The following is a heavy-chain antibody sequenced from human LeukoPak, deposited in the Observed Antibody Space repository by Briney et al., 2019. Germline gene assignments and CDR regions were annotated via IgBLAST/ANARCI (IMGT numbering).Heavy chain of an antibody. J-gene: IGHJ4*02. CDR3: ARVGGLFDY. CDR1: GGSISSYY. CDR2: IYYSGST. V-gene: IGHV4-59*01. Sequence: SETLSLTCTVSGGSISSYYWSWLRQPPGKGLEWIGYIYYSGSTNYNPSLKSRVTISVDTSKNQFSLKLSSVTAADTAVYYCARVGGLFDYWGQGTLVTVSS. D-gene: IGHD5/OR15-5a*01.